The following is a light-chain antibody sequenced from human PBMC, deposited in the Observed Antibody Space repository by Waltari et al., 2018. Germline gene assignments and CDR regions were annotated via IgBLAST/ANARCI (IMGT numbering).Light chain of an antibody. CDR3: QLRTGWPMT. CDR2: DAS. V-gene: IGKV3-11*01. J-gene: IGKJ5*01. Sequence: VVLTQSPATLSLSPVERATLSCRPSQSVSNSLSWYRQKPGQAPSLLIYDASKMAAGIPERFSGSGSGTDFTLTIISLEPEDFAVYYCQLRTGWPMTFGQGTRLEIK. CDR1: QSVSNS.